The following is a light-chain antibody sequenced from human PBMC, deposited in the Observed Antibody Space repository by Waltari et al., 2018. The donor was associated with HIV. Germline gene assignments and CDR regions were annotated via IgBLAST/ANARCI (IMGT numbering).Light chain of an antibody. CDR3: SSYTSSSTYVV. V-gene: IGLV2-14*01. CDR2: DVS. J-gene: IGLJ2*01. Sequence: QSALTQPASVSGSPGQSITISCTVTSSDVGGYNYVSCYQQHPGKAPKLMIYDVSNPPSGVSKRFPGSKSGNTASLTSSGLQAEDEADYYCSSYTSSSTYVVFGGGTKLTVL. CDR1: SSDVGGYNY.